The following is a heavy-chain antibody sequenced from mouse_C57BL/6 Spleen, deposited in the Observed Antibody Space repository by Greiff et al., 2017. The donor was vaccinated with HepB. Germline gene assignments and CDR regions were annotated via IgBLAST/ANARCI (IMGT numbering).Heavy chain of an antibody. CDR2: ISNLAYSI. D-gene: IGHD2-4*01. V-gene: IGHV5-15*01. CDR3: ARHKMGLPPGAMDY. Sequence: DVKLVESGGGLVQPGGSLKLSCAASGFTFSDYGMAWVRQAPRKGPEWVAFISNLAYSIYYADTVTGRFTISRENAKNTLYLEMSSLRSEDTAMYYCARHKMGLPPGAMDYWGQGTSVTVSS. J-gene: IGHJ4*01. CDR1: GFTFSDYG.